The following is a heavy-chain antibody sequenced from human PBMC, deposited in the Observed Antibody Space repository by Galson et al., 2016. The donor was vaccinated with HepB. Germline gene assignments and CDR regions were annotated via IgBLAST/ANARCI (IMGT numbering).Heavy chain of an antibody. D-gene: IGHD3-10*01. J-gene: IGHJ4*02. CDR3: ARVDYYGLGTPFCFDY. CDR1: GGTFSSYA. CDR2: IIPMFGRA. Sequence: SVKVSCKASGGTFSSYATNWMRQAPGQGLEWMGGIIPMFGRANYAQRFQGKVTITADESTGTAYMEMSSLRSDGTAVYYCARVDYYGLGTPFCFDYWGPGTQVTVSS. V-gene: IGHV1-69*13.